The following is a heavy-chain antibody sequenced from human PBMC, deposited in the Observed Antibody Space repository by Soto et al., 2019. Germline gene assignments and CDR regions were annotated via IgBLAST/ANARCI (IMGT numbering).Heavy chain of an antibody. CDR1: GGSISSSSYY. CDR2: IYYSGST. D-gene: IGHD5-12*01. CDR3: ARHRGQIEVATKGRYFDY. V-gene: IGHV4-39*01. J-gene: IGHJ4*02. Sequence: SETLSLTCTVSGGSISSSSYYWGWIRQPPGKGLEWIGSIYYSGSTYYNPSLKSRVTISVDTSKNQFSLKLSSVTAADTAVYYCARHRGQIEVATKGRYFDYWGQGTLVTVSS.